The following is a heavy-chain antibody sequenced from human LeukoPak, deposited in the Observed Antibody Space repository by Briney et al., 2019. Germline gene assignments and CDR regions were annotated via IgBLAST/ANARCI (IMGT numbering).Heavy chain of an antibody. D-gene: IGHD3-9*01. V-gene: IGHV4-59*01. J-gene: IGHJ4*02. CDR3: ARGRYFDWPPAPYFDY. CDR2: IYYRGST. Sequence: PSETLSLSCTVSGGSISSYYWSWIRQPAGKGLEWIGYIYYRGSTNYNPSLKSRVTISVDTSKNQFSLKLSSVTAADTAVYYCARGRYFDWPPAPYFDYWGQGTLVTVSS. CDR1: GGSISSYY.